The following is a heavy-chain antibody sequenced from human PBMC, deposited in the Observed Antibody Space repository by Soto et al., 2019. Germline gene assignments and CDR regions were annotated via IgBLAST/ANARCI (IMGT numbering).Heavy chain of an antibody. V-gene: IGHV3-30*18. CDR1: GFTFSSYG. CDR3: AKVRLKIAVAAPDY. Sequence: VGSLRLSCAASGFTFSSYGMHWVRQAPGKGLEWVAVISYDGSNKYYADSVKGRFTISRDNSKNTLYLQMNSLRAEDTAVYYCAKVRLKIAVAAPDYWGQGTLVTVSS. D-gene: IGHD6-19*01. CDR2: ISYDGSNK. J-gene: IGHJ4*02.